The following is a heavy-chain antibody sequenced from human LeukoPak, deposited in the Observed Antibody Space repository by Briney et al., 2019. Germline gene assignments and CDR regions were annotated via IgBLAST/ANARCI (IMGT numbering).Heavy chain of an antibody. CDR3: ARDSSRGVDY. J-gene: IGHJ4*02. D-gene: IGHD3-16*01. Sequence: PGGSLRLSCAASGFSFSTFGMHWVRQAPGKGLEWVSYISSSGSTIYYADSVKGRFTISRDNAKNSLYLQMNSLRAEDTAVYYCARDSSRGVDYWGQGTLVTVSS. V-gene: IGHV3-48*04. CDR2: ISSSGSTI. CDR1: GFSFSTFG.